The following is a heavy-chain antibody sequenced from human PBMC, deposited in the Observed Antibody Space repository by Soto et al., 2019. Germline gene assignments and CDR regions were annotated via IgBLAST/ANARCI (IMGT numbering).Heavy chain of an antibody. CDR2: ISSSSSYI. J-gene: IGHJ6*02. D-gene: IGHD3-9*01. CDR1: GLTFSSYG. Sequence: GGSLRLSCAASGLTFSSYGMNWVRQAPGKGLEWVSSISSSSSYIYYADSVKGRFTISRDNAKNSLYLQMNSLRAEDTVVYYCATHSVVLRYLDWENGMDVWGQGTTVTVSS. V-gene: IGHV3-21*01. CDR3: ATHSVVLRYLDWENGMDV.